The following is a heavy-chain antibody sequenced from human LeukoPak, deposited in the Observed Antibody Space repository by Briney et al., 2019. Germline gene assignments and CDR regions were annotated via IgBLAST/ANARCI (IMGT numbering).Heavy chain of an antibody. CDR3: ARQAYSSNLGWFDP. CDR2: IYNSGST. CDR1: GGSISSSTYY. J-gene: IGHJ5*02. Sequence: SETLSLTCSVSGGSISSSTYYWGWIRQPPGKGLEWSGNIYNSGSTYYNPSLKSRVTISVDTSKNQFSLKLSSVTAADSAVYYCARQAYSSNLGWFDPWGQGTLVTVSS. V-gene: IGHV4-39*01. D-gene: IGHD6-13*01.